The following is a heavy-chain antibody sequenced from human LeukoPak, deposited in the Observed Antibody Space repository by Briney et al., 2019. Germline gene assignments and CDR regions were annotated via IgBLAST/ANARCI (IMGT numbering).Heavy chain of an antibody. J-gene: IGHJ4*02. CDR1: GYTFTELS. CDR2: FDPEDGET. Sequence: GASVKVSCKVSGYTFTELSMHWVRQAPGKGLEWMGGFDPEDGETIYAQKFQGRVTMTEDTSTDTAYMELSSLRSEDTAVYYCATDRYSGSYLGYYFDYWGQGTLVTVSS. V-gene: IGHV1-24*01. D-gene: IGHD1-26*01. CDR3: ATDRYSGSYLGYYFDY.